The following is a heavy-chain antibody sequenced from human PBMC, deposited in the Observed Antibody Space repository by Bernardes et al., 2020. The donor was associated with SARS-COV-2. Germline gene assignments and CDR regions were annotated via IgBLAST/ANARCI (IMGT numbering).Heavy chain of an antibody. Sequence: GSLRLSCAASGFTFSSYWMHWVRQAPGTGLVWVSRINSDGSSTSYADSVKGRFTISRDNAKNTLYLQMNSLRAEDTAVYYCARARYSSSSSYYFDYWGQGTLVTVSS. CDR2: INSDGSST. V-gene: IGHV3-74*01. J-gene: IGHJ4*02. CDR3: ARARYSSSSSYYFDY. CDR1: GFTFSSYW. D-gene: IGHD6-6*01.